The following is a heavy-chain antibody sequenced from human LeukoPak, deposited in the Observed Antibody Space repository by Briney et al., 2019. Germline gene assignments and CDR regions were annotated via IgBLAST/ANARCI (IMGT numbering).Heavy chain of an antibody. Sequence: PGGSLRLSCGASGFTFSSYDMYWVRQAPGKGLEWVAVISYDGSNKYYADSVKGRFTISRDNSKNTLYLQMNSLRAEDTAVYYCARDRGHYNSGSILDYWGQGTQVAVSS. CDR1: GFTFSSYD. CDR3: ARDRGHYNSGSILDY. D-gene: IGHD3-10*01. CDR2: ISYDGSNK. V-gene: IGHV3-30-3*01. J-gene: IGHJ4*02.